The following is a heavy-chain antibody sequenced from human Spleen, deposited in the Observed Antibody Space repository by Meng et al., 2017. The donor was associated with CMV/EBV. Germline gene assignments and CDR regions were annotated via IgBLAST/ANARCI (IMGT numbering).Heavy chain of an antibody. CDR3: ARGAYYYDSSGSGLAFDI. V-gene: IGHV3-13*01. CDR1: GFTFSGYD. Sequence: GESLKISCAASGFTFSGYDMHWVRQATGKGLEWVSAIGTAGDTYYPGSVKGRFTISRENAKNSLYLQMNSLRAGDTAVYYCARGAYYYDSSGSGLAFDIWGQGTMVTVSS. D-gene: IGHD3-22*01. J-gene: IGHJ3*02. CDR2: IGTAGDT.